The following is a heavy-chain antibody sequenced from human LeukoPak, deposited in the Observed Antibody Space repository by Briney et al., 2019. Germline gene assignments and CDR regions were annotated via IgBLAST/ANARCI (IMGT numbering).Heavy chain of an antibody. CDR2: INPNSGGT. CDR1: GYTFTGYY. CDR3: AREVTVTTESGWFDP. D-gene: IGHD4-11*01. Sequence: GASVKVSCKASGYTFTGYYMHWVRQAPGQGLEWMGWINPNSGGTNYAQKFHGRVTMTRDTSISTAYMELSRLRSDDTAVYYCAREVTVTTESGWFDPWGQGTLVTVSS. J-gene: IGHJ5*02. V-gene: IGHV1-2*02.